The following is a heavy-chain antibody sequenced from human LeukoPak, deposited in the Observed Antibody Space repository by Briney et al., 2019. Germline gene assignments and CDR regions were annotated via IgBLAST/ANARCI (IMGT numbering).Heavy chain of an antibody. CDR1: GFIFRDYI. CDR2: IRRAINSSTT. CDR3: SRDGGDYYYSAFDI. Sequence: GGSLRLSCAASGFIFRDYIVDWVRQAPGKGLEWIGRIRRAINSSTTEYAASVKGRFIISRGDSKNSMYLHMNSLKTDDTAVYYCSRDGGDYYYSAFDIWGQGTTVIVSS. V-gene: IGHV3-72*01. D-gene: IGHD2-21*01. J-gene: IGHJ3*02.